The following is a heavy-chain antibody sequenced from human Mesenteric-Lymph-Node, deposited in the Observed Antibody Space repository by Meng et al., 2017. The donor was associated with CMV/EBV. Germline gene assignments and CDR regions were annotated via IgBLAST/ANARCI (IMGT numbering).Heavy chain of an antibody. CDR2: ISYDGSNK. D-gene: IGHD2/OR15-2a*01. J-gene: IGHJ4*02. CDR1: GFSFSDYA. V-gene: IGHV3-30-3*01. Sequence: GESLKISCAASGFSFSDYAMSWVRQAPGKGLEWVAVISYDGSNKYYADSVKGRFTISRDNSKNTLYLQMNSLRAEDTAVYYCARGGLWGFDYWGQGTLVTVSS. CDR3: ARGGLWGFDY.